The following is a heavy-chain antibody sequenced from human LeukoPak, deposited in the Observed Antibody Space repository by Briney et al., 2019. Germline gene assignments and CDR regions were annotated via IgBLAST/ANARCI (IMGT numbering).Heavy chain of an antibody. D-gene: IGHD4-23*01. J-gene: IGHJ4*02. V-gene: IGHV1-69*04. CDR1: GGTFSSYA. CDR3: ARDRRLDYGGSQYFDY. CDR2: TIPIFGIA. Sequence: GASVKVSCKASGGTFSSYAISWVRQAPGQGLEWMGRTIPIFGIANYAQKFQGRVTITADKSTSTAYMELSSLRSEDTAVYYCARDRRLDYGGSQYFDYWGQGTLVTVSS.